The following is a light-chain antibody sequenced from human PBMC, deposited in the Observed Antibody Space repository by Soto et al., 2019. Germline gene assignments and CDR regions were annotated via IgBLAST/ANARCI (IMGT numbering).Light chain of an antibody. CDR2: DAS. CDR1: QSVGSS. Sequence: EIVLTQSPATLSLSPGERATLSCRASQSVGSSLAWYHQRPGQAPRLLIYDASNRPTGIPARVSGSGSGTDFALTISSLEPEDFAVYYCEQRSNSGTFGPGTKVDIK. CDR3: EQRSNSGT. J-gene: IGKJ3*01. V-gene: IGKV3-11*01.